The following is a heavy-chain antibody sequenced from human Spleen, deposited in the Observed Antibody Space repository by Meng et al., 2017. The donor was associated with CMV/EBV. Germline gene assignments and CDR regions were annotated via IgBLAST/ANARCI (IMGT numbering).Heavy chain of an antibody. CDR3: ARVPMAADGTTFDY. V-gene: IGHV3-48*04. CDR2: ISGDSSMI. J-gene: IGHJ4*02. Sequence: GGSLRLSCAASGFTFSNAWMSWVRQAPGKGLEWVSYISGDSSMIYYADSVKGRFTISRDNAKNSLYLQMNGLRAEDTAVYYCARVPMAADGTTFDYWGQGNMVTVS. CDR1: GFTFSNAW. D-gene: IGHD6-13*01.